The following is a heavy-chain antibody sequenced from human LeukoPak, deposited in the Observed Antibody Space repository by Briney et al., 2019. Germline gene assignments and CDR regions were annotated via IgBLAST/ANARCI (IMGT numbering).Heavy chain of an antibody. CDR1: GGSISSYY. J-gene: IGHJ4*02. Sequence: SETLSLTCTVSGGSISSYYWSWIRQPPGKGLEWIGYIYYSGSTNYNPSLKSRVTISVDTSMNQFSLKPSSVTAADTAVYYCARGSRGYSYGWGQGTLVTVSS. V-gene: IGHV4-59*01. CDR3: ARGSRGYSYG. D-gene: IGHD5-18*01. CDR2: IYYSGST.